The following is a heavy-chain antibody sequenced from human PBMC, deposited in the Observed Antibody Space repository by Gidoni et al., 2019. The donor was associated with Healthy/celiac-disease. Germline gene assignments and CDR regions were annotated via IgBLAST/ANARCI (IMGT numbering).Heavy chain of an antibody. V-gene: IGHV4-31*03. CDR1: CGSIRMGAYS. Sequence: QVQLQESGPGLIKPSPTLSLTCPFSCGSIRMGAYSGRWLRQHPGKGLEWIWYIYYSGSTYYNPSLKSRVTISVDTSKNQFSRKLSYVTAADTDVEYCARDEGYCTNGVCSDYYYYGMDVWGQGTTVTVSS. CDR2: IYYSGST. CDR3: ARDEGYCTNGVCSDYYYYGMDV. J-gene: IGHJ6*02. D-gene: IGHD2-8*01.